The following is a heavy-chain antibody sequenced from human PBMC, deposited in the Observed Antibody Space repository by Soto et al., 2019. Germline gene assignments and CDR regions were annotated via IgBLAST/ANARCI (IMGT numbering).Heavy chain of an antibody. CDR2: ISYDGSNK. V-gene: IGHV3-30*18. J-gene: IGHJ6*02. Sequence: PGGSLRLSCAASGFTFSSYGMHWVRQAPGKGLEWVAVISYDGSNKYYADSVKGRFTISRDNSKNTLYLQMNSLRAEDTAVYYCAKVLAPPIRPYYYYGMDVWGQGTTVTVSS. CDR1: GFTFSSYG. D-gene: IGHD3-3*02. CDR3: AKVLAPPIRPYYYYGMDV.